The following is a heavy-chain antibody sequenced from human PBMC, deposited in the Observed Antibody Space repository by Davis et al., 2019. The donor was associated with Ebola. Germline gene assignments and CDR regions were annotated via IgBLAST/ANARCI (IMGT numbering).Heavy chain of an antibody. V-gene: IGHV4-34*01. CDR2: INHSGST. CDR3: ARENYDILTGYVDY. CDR1: GGSFSGYY. J-gene: IGHJ4*02. D-gene: IGHD3-9*01. Sequence: SQTLSLTCAVYGGSFSGYYWSWIRQPPGKGLEWIGEINHSGSTNSNPSLKSRVTISVDTSKNQFSLKLSSVTAADMAVYYCARENYDILTGYVDYWGQGTLVTVSS.